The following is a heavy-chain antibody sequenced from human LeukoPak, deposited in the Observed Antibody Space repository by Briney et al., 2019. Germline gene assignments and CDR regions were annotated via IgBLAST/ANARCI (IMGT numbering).Heavy chain of an antibody. D-gene: IGHD7-27*01. Sequence: GGSLRLSCEASGFIFSDYNMNWVRQAPGKGLEWLSYIDSSSSTIYYADSVKGRFAISRDNAKNSLYLQMNSLRAEDTAVYYCANLDRGILGNWGKAFDIWGQGTMVTVSS. V-gene: IGHV3-48*04. CDR2: IDSSSSTI. J-gene: IGHJ3*02. CDR1: GFIFSDYN. CDR3: ANLDRGILGNWGKAFDI.